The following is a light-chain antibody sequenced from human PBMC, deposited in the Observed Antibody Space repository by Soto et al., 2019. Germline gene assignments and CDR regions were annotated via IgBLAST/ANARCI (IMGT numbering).Light chain of an antibody. CDR3: QQSFTTPLT. CDR1: QSIGRF. V-gene: IGKV1-39*01. CDR2: VAS. Sequence: DIEMTQSQPSLSASVGERVTITCRASQSIGRFLNWHQQKPGKAPNVLINVASTLRSGVPSRFSGSGSGTDFNLTINSLQPEDFATYFCQQSFTTPLTFGGGTKVDIK. J-gene: IGKJ4*01.